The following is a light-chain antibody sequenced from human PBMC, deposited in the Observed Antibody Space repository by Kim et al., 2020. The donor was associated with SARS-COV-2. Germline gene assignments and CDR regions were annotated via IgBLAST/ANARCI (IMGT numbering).Light chain of an antibody. CDR3: QQYNNWPLT. Sequence: VSPGERVTLSCRASQNVRSNLAWYQQKPGQAPRLLIYGASNRATGIPARFSGSGSGTQFTLTISSLQSEDVAVYYCQQYNNWPLTFGGGTKVDIK. V-gene: IGKV3-15*01. CDR1: QNVRSN. J-gene: IGKJ4*01. CDR2: GAS.